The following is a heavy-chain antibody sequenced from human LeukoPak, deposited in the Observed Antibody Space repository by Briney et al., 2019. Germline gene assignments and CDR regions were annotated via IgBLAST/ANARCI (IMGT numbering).Heavy chain of an antibody. D-gene: IGHD1-26*01. CDR2: IYYSGST. CDR3: AAEVGDYVDY. CDR1: GGSVSSGSYY. J-gene: IGHJ4*02. V-gene: IGHV4-61*01. Sequence: PSETLSLTCTVSGGSVSSGSYYWSWIRQPPGKGLEWIGYIYYSGSTNYNPSLKSRVTISVDTSKNQFSLKLSSVTAADTAAYYCAAEVGDYVDYWGQGTLVTVSS.